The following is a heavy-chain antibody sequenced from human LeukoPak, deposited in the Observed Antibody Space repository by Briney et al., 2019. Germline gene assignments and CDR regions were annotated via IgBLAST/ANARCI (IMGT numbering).Heavy chain of an antibody. J-gene: IGHJ6*03. D-gene: IGHD3-10*01. CDR2: IIPIFGTA. CDR3: ANNLVGGSGSYYNVRPYYYYMDV. Sequence: SVKVSCKASGGTFSSYAISWVRQAPGQGLEWMGGIIPIFGTANYAQKFQGRATITTDESTSTAYMELSSLRSEDTAVYYCANNLVGGSGSYYNVRPYYYYMDVWGKGTTVTVSS. V-gene: IGHV1-69*05. CDR1: GGTFSSYA.